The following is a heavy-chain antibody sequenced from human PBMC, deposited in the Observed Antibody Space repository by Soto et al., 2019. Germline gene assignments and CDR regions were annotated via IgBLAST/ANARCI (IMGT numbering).Heavy chain of an antibody. D-gene: IGHD3-9*01. CDR1: GFTFGDYA. J-gene: IGHJ5*02. V-gene: IGHV3-49*03. Sequence: PGGSLRLSCTASGFTFGDYAMSWFRQAPGKGLEWVGFIRSKAYGGTTEYAASVKGRFTISRDDSKSIAYLQMKSLKTEDTAVYYSTRTLLRYFDWLYKAWGQGTLVTVSS. CDR2: IRSKAYGGTT. CDR3: TRTLLRYFDWLYKA.